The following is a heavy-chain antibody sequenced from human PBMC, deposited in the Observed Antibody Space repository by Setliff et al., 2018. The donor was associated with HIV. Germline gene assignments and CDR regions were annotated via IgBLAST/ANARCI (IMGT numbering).Heavy chain of an antibody. CDR3: ARDWNYFGSGTNAFDI. CDR2: INVGKGNT. Sequence: RASVKVSCKASGYTFSSYAIHWVRQAPGQRLEWMGWINVGKGNTKYSQDLQGRVTITRDTSASTAYMELRSLRSDDTAVYYCARDWNYFGSGTNAFDIWGQGTMVTVSS. CDR1: GYTFSSYA. V-gene: IGHV1-3*01. D-gene: IGHD3-10*01. J-gene: IGHJ3*02.